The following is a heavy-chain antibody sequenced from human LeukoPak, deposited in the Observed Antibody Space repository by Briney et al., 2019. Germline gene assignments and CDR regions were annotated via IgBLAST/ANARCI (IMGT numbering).Heavy chain of an antibody. CDR2: IGGSGAKT. V-gene: IGHV3-23*01. CDR1: GFTFSNYA. D-gene: IGHD3-22*01. CDR3: AKGGYDGSGIN. Sequence: PGGSLRLSCAASGFTFSNYAMGWVRQAPGKGLEWVSAIGGSGAKTYYADSVKGRFTISRDNSKNTLYLQMNSLRAEDTAVYYCAKGGYDGSGINWGQGTLVTVSS. J-gene: IGHJ4*02.